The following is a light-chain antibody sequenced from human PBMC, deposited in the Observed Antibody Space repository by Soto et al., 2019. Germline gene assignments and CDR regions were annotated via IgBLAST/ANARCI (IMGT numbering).Light chain of an antibody. J-gene: IGKJ1*01. CDR1: QSVTSY. CDR3: QQRGSWPWT. V-gene: IGKV3-11*01. Sequence: EVVLTQSPATLSLSPGERATLSCRASQSVTSYLDWYQQKPGQAPRLLIYDASNRATGIPARFSGSGSGTDFTLTISSLEPEDFAVYYCQQRGSWPWTFGQGTNVETK. CDR2: DAS.